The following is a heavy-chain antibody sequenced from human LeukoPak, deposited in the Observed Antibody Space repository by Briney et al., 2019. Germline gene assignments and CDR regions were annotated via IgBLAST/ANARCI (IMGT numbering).Heavy chain of an antibody. Sequence: SETLXLTCAVYGGSFSGYYWSWIRQPPGKGLEWIGEINHSGSTNYNPSLKRRVTISVDTSKNQFSLKLRYVDTAGTAVYYCARWGYDFWSGYQHQRVFDYWGQGTLVTVSS. V-gene: IGHV4-34*01. CDR2: INHSGST. D-gene: IGHD3-3*01. CDR1: GGSFSGYY. CDR3: ARWGYDFWSGYQHQRVFDY. J-gene: IGHJ4*02.